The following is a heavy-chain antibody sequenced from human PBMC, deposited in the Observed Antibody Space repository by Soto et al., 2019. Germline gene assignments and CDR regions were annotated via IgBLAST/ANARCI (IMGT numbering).Heavy chain of an antibody. D-gene: IGHD2-2*01. CDR1: GYTFTSYA. CDR2: INAGNGNT. Sequence: ASVKVSCKASGYTFTSYAMHWVRQAPGQRLEWMGWINAGNGNTKYSQKFQGRVTITRDTSASTAYMELSSLRSEDTAVYYCARDLRIVVVPAAMRLSAFDIWGQGTMVTVS. V-gene: IGHV1-3*01. CDR3: ARDLRIVVVPAAMRLSAFDI. J-gene: IGHJ3*02.